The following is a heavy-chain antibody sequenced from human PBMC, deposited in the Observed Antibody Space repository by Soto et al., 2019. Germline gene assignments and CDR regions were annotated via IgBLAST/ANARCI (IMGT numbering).Heavy chain of an antibody. D-gene: IGHD2-8*01. J-gene: IGHJ4*02. V-gene: IGHV3-23*01. CDR1: GFTFRNNV. Sequence: EVQLLESGGGLAPPGGSLRLSCAASGFTFRNNVLSWVRQAPGKGLDWVSGITGSGRDTYYADSVKGRFTISRDNSKNMVFLQMNSLSAADTTLYYCAKNGLDNSPSAIDSWGPGTLVTVSS. CDR2: ITGSGRDT. CDR3: AKNGLDNSPSAIDS.